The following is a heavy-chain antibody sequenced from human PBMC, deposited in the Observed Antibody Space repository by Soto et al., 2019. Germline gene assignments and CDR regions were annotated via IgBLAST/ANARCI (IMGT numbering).Heavy chain of an antibody. J-gene: IGHJ6*02. CDR2: TYYRSKWYN. V-gene: IGHV6-1*01. CDR1: GDSVSSNSAS. D-gene: IGHD6-6*01. CDR3: ARVYSSSSVGMDV. Sequence: SQTLSLTCAISGDSVSSNSASWNLIRQSPSRGLEWLGRTYYRSKWYNDYAVSVKSRITINPDTSKNQFSLQLNSVTPEDTAVYYCARVYSSSSVGMDVWGQGTTVTVSS.